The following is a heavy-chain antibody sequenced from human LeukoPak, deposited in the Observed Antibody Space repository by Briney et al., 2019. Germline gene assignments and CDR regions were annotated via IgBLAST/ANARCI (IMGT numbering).Heavy chain of an antibody. CDR3: ARGCSSTSCYGPSLFDY. J-gene: IGHJ4*02. D-gene: IGHD2-2*01. V-gene: IGHV1-2*02. CDR1: GYTFTGYY. CDR2: INPNSGGT. Sequence: ASVKVSCKASGYTFTGYYMHWVRQAPGQGLEWMGWINPNSGGTNYAQKFQGRVTMTRDTSISTAYMELSRLRSDDTAVYYCARGCSSTSCYGPSLFDYWGQGTLVTVSS.